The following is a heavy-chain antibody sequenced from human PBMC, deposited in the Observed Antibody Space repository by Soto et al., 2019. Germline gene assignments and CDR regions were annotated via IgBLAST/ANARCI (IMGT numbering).Heavy chain of an antibody. Sequence: SQTLSLTCAISGDSVSSNSAAWNWIRQSPSRGLEWLGRTYYRSKWYNDYAVSVKSRITINPDASKNQFSLQLNSVTPEDTALYYCARVGVFTRLTGASCYYYGMDVWGQGTTVTVSS. CDR2: TYYRSKWYN. CDR1: GDSVSSNSAA. CDR3: ARVGVFTRLTGASCYYYGMDV. D-gene: IGHD7-27*01. V-gene: IGHV6-1*01. J-gene: IGHJ6*02.